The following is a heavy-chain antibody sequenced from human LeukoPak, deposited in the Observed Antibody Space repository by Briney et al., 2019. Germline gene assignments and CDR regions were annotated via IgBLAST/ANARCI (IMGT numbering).Heavy chain of an antibody. CDR3: AETGYYSPFDY. D-gene: IGHD3-9*01. J-gene: IGHJ4*02. Sequence: GGSLRLSCAASGFTFSSYAMSWVRQAPGEGLEWVSAISGSGGSTYYADSVKSRFTHSRDNSKNALYLQMNSLRAEDTAVYYCAETGYYSPFDYWGQGTLVTVSS. CDR2: ISGSGGST. CDR1: GFTFSSYA. V-gene: IGHV3-23*01.